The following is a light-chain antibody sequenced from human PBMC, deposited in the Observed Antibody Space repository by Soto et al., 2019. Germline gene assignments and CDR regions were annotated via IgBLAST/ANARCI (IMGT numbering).Light chain of an antibody. CDR2: GAS. J-gene: IGKJ2*01. CDR1: QSVSRSY. V-gene: IGKV3-20*01. CDR3: QQYGSSTYT. Sequence: EIVLTQSPRTVSLSPGERATLSCRASQSVSRSYLAWYQLKPGQAPRLLIYGASSRATGIPDRFSGSGSGTDFTLTISRLEPEDFAVYYCQQYGSSTYTFGQGTKLEIK.